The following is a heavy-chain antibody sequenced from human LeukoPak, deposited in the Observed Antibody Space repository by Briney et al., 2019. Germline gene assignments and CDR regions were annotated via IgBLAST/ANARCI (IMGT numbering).Heavy chain of an antibody. J-gene: IGHJ4*02. D-gene: IGHD2-2*01. CDR2: IYYSGST. CDR1: GGSISSSSYY. Sequence: SETLSLTCTVSGGSISSSSYYWGWIRQPPGKGLEWIGSIYYSGSTYYNPSLKSRVTISVDTSKNQFSLKLSSVTAADTAVYYCARNSPLYCSSTSCYLFDYWGQGTLVTVSS. CDR3: ARNSPLYCSSTSCYLFDY. V-gene: IGHV4-39*07.